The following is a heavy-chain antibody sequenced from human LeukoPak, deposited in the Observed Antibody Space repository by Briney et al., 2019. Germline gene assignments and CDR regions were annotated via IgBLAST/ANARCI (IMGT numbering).Heavy chain of an antibody. V-gene: IGHV3-23*01. Sequence: PGGSLRLSCAVSGFTFSSYAMNWVRQAPGKGLEWVSAISSSTGNTYYADSVKGRFTISRDNSKNTLYLQMNSLRAEDTAVYYCARDLNDINHVIGSVWGQGTLVTVSS. CDR3: ARDLNDINHVIGSV. CDR2: ISSSTGNT. CDR1: GFTFSSYA. J-gene: IGHJ4*02. D-gene: IGHD1-1*01.